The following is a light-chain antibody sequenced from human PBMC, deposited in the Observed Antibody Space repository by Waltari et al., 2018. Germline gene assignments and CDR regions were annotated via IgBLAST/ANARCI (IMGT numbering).Light chain of an antibody. V-gene: IGLV3-25*03. CDR1: ALPKQY. CDR2: KDS. Sequence: SYELTQPPSVSVSPGQTARITCSGDALPKQYAYWYQQKPGQAPALVIYKDSERPSGIPERFSGSSSRTTVTLTISGVQAEDEADYYCQSADSSGTYSVVFGGGTKLTVL. CDR3: QSADSSGTYSVV. J-gene: IGLJ2*01.